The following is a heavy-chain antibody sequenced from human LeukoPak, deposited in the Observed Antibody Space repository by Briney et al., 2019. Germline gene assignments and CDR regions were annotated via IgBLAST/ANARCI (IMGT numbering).Heavy chain of an antibody. CDR1: GYTFTGYY. V-gene: IGHV1-2*02. CDR3: ARDTITVTTPYFDY. Sequence: ASVKVSCTASGYTFTGYYIDWVRQAPGQGLEWMVWINSDSGGTNYAQKFQGGATMTRDTSTSTAYMVLSSLRSDDTAFYYCARDTITVTTPYFDYWGQGTLVTVPS. CDR2: INSDSGGT. D-gene: IGHD4-17*01. J-gene: IGHJ4*02.